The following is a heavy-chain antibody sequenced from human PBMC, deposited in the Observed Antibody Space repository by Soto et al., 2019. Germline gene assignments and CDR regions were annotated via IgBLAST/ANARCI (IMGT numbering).Heavy chain of an antibody. D-gene: IGHD5-12*01. CDR1: GITFGSRA. J-gene: IGHJ4*02. Sequence: GGSLRLSCVASGITFGSRAMSWVRQAPGEGPEWVSTITDTGGDTKYADSVKGRFTISRDNSKNTLYLQMNSLRAEDTAVYYCAKDLFGDGYNYPHYWGQGTLVTVSS. V-gene: IGHV3-23*01. CDR3: AKDLFGDGYNYPHY. CDR2: ITDTGGDT.